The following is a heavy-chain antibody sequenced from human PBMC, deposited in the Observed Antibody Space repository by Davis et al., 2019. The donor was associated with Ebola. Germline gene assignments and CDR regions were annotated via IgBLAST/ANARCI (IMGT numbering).Heavy chain of an antibody. CDR2: IYPDDSDT. J-gene: IGHJ4*02. CDR3: ARLGEPRGLGAFDI. CDR1: GYSFSRYW. V-gene: IGHV5-51*01. D-gene: IGHD1-14*01. Sequence: GESLKISCKGSGYSFSRYWIGWVRQMPGRGLQWMGIIYPDDSDTTYSPSFQGQITISADKSISTAYLQWSSLKASDTAMYYCARLGEPRGLGAFDIWGQGTLVTVSS.